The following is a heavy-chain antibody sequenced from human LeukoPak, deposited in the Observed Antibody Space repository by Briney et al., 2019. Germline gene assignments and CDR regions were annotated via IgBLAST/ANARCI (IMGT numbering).Heavy chain of an antibody. CDR1: GFTLDNFA. D-gene: IGHD3-10*01. Sequence: PGGSLRLSCAPSGFTLDNFAMTWVRQAPGKGLEWVSEITGSGGSTYYADSVKGRFTISRDNSKNTLYLQINSLRAEDTAIYYCARGLFDFDYWGQGTLVTVSS. CDR2: ITGSGGST. J-gene: IGHJ4*02. V-gene: IGHV3-23*01. CDR3: ARGLFDFDY.